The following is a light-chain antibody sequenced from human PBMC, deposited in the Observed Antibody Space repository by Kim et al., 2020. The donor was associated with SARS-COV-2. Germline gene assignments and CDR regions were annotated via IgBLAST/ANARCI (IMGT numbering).Light chain of an antibody. CDR3: QQYNSHSYT. V-gene: IGKV1-5*03. CDR1: QSISSW. J-gene: IGKJ2*01. Sequence: DIQMTQSPSTLSASVGDRVTITCRASQSISSWLAWYQQKPGKAPNLLIYKASSLQSGVPSRFSGSGSGTEFTLTISSLQPDDFATYYCQQYNSHSYTFGQGTKLEI. CDR2: KAS.